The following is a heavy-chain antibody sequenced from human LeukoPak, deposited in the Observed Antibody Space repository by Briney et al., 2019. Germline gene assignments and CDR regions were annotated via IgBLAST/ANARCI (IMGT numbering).Heavy chain of an antibody. Sequence: PGGSLRLSCAASGFTFSSYSINWVRQAPGKGLEWVSSISSSSFYIYYADSVKGRFTISRDNAKKSLYLQMNSLRAEDTAVYYCARKTSALPQYYYYHGMDVWGQGTTVTVSS. CDR3: ARKTSALPQYYYYHGMDV. CDR1: GFTFSSYS. CDR2: ISSSSFYI. J-gene: IGHJ6*02. V-gene: IGHV3-21*01.